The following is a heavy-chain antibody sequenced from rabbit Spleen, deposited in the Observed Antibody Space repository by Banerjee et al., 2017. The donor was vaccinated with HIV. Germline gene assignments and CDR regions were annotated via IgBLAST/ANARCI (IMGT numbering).Heavy chain of an antibody. V-gene: IGHV1S45*01. Sequence: QEQLEESGGGLVKPEGSLTLTCKASGFSFSDCDVVCWVRQAPGKGLEWIACINTATGKAVYATWAKGRFTISRTSSTTVTLQMTSLTAADTATYFCARDLIGVIGWNFNLWGPGTLVTVS. CDR1: GFSFSDCDV. J-gene: IGHJ4*01. CDR3: ARDLIGVIGWNFNL. CDR2: INTATGKA. D-gene: IGHD1-1*01.